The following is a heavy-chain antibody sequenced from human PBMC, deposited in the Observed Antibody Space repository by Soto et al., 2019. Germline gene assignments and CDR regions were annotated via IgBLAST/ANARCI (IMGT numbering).Heavy chain of an antibody. Sequence: GSLRLSCAASGFTFSHAWMSWVRQAPGKGLEWVGQIKSQTDGVTTNYAAPVQDRFTISRDDSKNLLYLQLNSLKTEDTAVYYCTTDRGSSTNWGQGTLVTVSS. J-gene: IGHJ1*01. CDR1: GFTFSHAW. V-gene: IGHV3-15*01. CDR3: TTDRGSSTN. D-gene: IGHD6-6*01. CDR2: IKSQTDGVTT.